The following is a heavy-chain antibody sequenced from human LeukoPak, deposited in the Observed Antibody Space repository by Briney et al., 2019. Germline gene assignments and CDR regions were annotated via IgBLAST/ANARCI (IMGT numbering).Heavy chain of an antibody. J-gene: IGHJ4*02. CDR3: AKGGSAWSYFDY. CDR1: GFTVSTNY. CDR2: ISAGGPST. D-gene: IGHD6-19*01. V-gene: IGHV3-23*01. Sequence: GGSLRLSCAASGFTVSTNYVSWVRQAPGKGLEWVSAISAGGPSTYYADSVKGRFTISRDTSKNTLYLQINSLRAEDTAVYYCAKGGSAWSYFDYWGQGTLVTVSS.